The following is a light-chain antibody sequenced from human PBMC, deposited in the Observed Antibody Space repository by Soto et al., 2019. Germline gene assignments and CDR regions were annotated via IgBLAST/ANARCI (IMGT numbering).Light chain of an antibody. Sequence: SSELTQPPSVSVSPGQTASITCSGDKLGDKYACWYQQKPGQSPVLVIYQDTKRPSGIPERFSGSNSGNTATLTISETQTMDEADYYCQAWDSSTVVFGGGTKFTVL. J-gene: IGLJ2*01. CDR3: QAWDSSTVV. CDR2: QDT. V-gene: IGLV3-1*01. CDR1: KLGDKY.